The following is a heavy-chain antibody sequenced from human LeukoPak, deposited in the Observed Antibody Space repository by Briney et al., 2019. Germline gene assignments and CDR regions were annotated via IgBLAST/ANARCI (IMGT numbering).Heavy chain of an antibody. CDR3: AKQRGRAIDKDYAMDV. J-gene: IGHJ6*02. D-gene: IGHD3-16*01. Sequence: GESLKISCQAFGYTFTEYWIGWVRQMPGKGLEWMGIVYPDDSDTRYSPSFQGQVTISADKSINTAYLQWSRLKTSDSAIYFCAKQRGRAIDKDYAMDVWGRGTTITVSS. V-gene: IGHV5-51*01. CDR2: VYPDDSDT. CDR1: GYTFTEYW.